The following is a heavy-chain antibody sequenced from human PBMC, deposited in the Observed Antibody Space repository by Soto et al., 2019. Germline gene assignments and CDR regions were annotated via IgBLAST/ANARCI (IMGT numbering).Heavy chain of an antibody. D-gene: IGHD1-26*01. V-gene: IGHV3-53*01. CDR2: IYSGGST. CDR1: GFTVSSNY. Sequence: EVQLVESGGGLIQPGGSLRLSGAASGFTVSSNYMSWVREAPGKGLEWVSVIYSGGSTYYADSVKGRFTISRDNSKNTLYLQMNSLRAEDTAVYYCARGGVVGGSYHPPYYFDYWGQGTLVTVSS. CDR3: ARGGVVGGSYHPPYYFDY. J-gene: IGHJ4*02.